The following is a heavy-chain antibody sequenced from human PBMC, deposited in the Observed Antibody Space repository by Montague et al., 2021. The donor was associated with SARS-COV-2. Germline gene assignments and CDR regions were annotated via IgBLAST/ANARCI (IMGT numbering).Heavy chain of an antibody. CDR3: ARRRLREDYFDF. V-gene: IGHV4-39*01. CDR1: GDSVSSSDHY. Sequence: LSLTCTVSGDSVSSSDHYWGWIRQPPGKGLEWLGIVYYSGYTYYNPSXKGRVTISIDASKNQFSLKLNSLTATDTAIYHCARRRLREDYFDFWGQGTLLTVPS. J-gene: IGHJ4*02. CDR2: VYYSGYT. D-gene: IGHD4-17*01.